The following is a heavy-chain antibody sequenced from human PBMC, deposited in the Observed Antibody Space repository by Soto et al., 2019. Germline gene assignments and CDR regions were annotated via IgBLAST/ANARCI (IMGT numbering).Heavy chain of an antibody. Sequence: QVRLVESGGGVVQPGRSLRLSCAASGFTFSSYGMHWVRQAPGKGLEWVAVISYDGSNKYYADSVKGRFTISRDNSKNTLYLQMNSLRAEDTAVYYCAKDRRPNYYYGMDVWGQGTTVTVP. V-gene: IGHV3-30*18. CDR3: AKDRRPNYYYGMDV. J-gene: IGHJ6*02. D-gene: IGHD6-25*01. CDR2: ISYDGSNK. CDR1: GFTFSSYG.